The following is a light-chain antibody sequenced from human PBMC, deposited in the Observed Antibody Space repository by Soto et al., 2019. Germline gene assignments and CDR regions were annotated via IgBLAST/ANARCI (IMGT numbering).Light chain of an antibody. CDR1: QSVSSSY. CDR3: QQRSNWPIT. CDR2: DAS. Sequence: VMTQSPGTLSLSPGERATLSCRASQSVSSSYLAWYQQKPGQAPRLLIYDASNRATGIPARFSGSGSGTDFTLTISSLEPEDFAVYYCQQRSNWPITFGQGTRLEIK. V-gene: IGKV3D-20*02. J-gene: IGKJ5*01.